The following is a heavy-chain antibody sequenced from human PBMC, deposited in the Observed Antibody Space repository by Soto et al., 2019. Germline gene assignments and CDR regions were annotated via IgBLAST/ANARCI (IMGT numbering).Heavy chain of an antibody. CDR1: GDSFTSYW. CDR3: ARLPENPKYYYYGMDV. V-gene: IGHV5-51*01. CDR2: IYPGDSDT. J-gene: IGHJ6*02. Sequence: PGESLKISCKGSGDSFTSYWIGWVRQMPGKGLEWMGIIYPGDSDTRYSPSFQGQVTISADKSISTAYLQWSSLKASDTAMYYCARLPENPKYYYYGMDVWGQGTTVTVSS.